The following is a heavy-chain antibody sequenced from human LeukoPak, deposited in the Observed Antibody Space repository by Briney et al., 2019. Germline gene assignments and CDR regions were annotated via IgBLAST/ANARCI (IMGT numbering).Heavy chain of an antibody. Sequence: PGGSLRLSCAASGFTFSSYAMSWVRQAPGKGLEWVSAITGSGGNTYYADSVKGRFTISRDNSKNTLYLQMNSLRAEDMALYYCAKDYSSSWSVAFDIWGQGTMVTVSS. CDR3: AKDYSSSWSVAFDI. CDR2: ITGSGGNT. V-gene: IGHV3-23*01. J-gene: IGHJ3*02. D-gene: IGHD6-13*01. CDR1: GFTFSSYA.